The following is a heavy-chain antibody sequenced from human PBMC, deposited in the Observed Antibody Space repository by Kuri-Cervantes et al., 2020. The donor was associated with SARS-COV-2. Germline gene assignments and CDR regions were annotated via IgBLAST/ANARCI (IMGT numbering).Heavy chain of an antibody. J-gene: IGHJ6*03. D-gene: IGHD6-6*01. CDR2: IYYSGST. CDR3: ASRRIAARPPYDSYYMDV. V-gene: IGHV4-61*05. Sequence: GSLRLSCTVSGGSISSSSYYWGWIRQPPGKGLEWIGYIYYSGSTNYNPSLKSRVTISVDTSKNQFSLKLSSVTAADTAVYYCASRRIAARPPYDSYYMDVWGKGTTVTVSS. CDR1: GGSISSSSYY.